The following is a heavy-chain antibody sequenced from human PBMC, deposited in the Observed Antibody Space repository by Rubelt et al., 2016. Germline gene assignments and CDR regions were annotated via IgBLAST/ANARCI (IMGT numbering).Heavy chain of an antibody. CDR3: ARGYSDYDPFDY. V-gene: IGHV1-46*01. D-gene: IGHD5-12*01. CDR1: GYTFTSYG. J-gene: IGHJ4*02. CDR2: INPSAGST. Sequence: QVQLVQSGAEVKKPGASVKVSCKASGYTFTSYGVSWVRQAPGQGLEWMGIINPSAGSTTYAQKFQGRVTMTRDTSPSTVYMELSSLRSEDRAGFYGARGYSDYDPFDYWGQGTLVTVSS.